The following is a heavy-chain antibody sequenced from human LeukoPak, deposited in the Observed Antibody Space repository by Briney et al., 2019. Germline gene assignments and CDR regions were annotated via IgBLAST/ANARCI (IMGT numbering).Heavy chain of an antibody. Sequence: PGGSPSPSCAPSGFTFSSYGMHWVRQAPGKGLEWVAVIWYDGSNKYYADSVKGRFTISRDSAKDTLYLHMNSLRPEDTAVYFCAKDKYDTSGIFDYWGQRWLVTVSS. D-gene: IGHD3-22*01. J-gene: IGHJ4*02. CDR2: IWYDGSNK. CDR1: GFTFSSYG. CDR3: AKDKYDTSGIFDY. V-gene: IGHV3-30*02.